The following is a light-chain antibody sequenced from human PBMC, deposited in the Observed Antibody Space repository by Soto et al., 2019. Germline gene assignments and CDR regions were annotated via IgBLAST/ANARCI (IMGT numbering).Light chain of an antibody. CDR1: QSISRG. J-gene: IGKJ1*01. CDR2: DAS. Sequence: DIQMTQSPYTLSASVGDRVTITCRASQSISRGLAWYQQKPGKAPNLLIYDASTLESGVPSRFSGSGSGTEFTLTISCLHPDDFATYYCQHYSSVWAFGQGTKVDI. CDR3: QHYSSVWA. V-gene: IGKV1-5*01.